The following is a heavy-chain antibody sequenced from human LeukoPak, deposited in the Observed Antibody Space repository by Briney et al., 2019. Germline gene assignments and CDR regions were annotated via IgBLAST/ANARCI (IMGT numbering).Heavy chain of an antibody. CDR2: IYSGGST. V-gene: IGHV3-53*01. CDR3: ARGGYGDYAFDY. D-gene: IGHD4-17*01. CDR1: GFTVSSNY. J-gene: IGHJ4*02. Sequence: GGSLRLSCAASGFTVSSNYMSWVRQAPGKGLGGVSVIYSGGSTYYADSVKGRFTISRDNSKNTLYLQMNSLRAEDTAVYYCARGGYGDYAFDYWGQGTLVTVSS.